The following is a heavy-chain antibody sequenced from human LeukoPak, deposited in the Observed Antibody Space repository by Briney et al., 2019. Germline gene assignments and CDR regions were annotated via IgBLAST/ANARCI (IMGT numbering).Heavy chain of an antibody. J-gene: IGHJ3*02. CDR1: GYTFTSYG. CDR2: ISAYNGNT. Sequence: GASVKVSCKASGYTFTSYGISWVRQAPGQGLEWMGWISAYNGNTNYAQKLQGRVTMTTDTSTSTAYIELRSLRSDDTAVYYCARDSQRPRLYYYDSSGTQINDAFDIWGQGTMVTVSS. CDR3: ARDSQRPRLYYYDSSGTQINDAFDI. V-gene: IGHV1-18*01. D-gene: IGHD3-22*01.